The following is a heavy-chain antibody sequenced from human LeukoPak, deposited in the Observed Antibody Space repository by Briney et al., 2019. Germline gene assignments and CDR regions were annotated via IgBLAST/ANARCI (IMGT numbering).Heavy chain of an antibody. D-gene: IGHD3-22*01. J-gene: IGHJ4*02. CDR1: GGSISGYY. CDR3: ATYYSDSSAYVHYLDS. Sequence: PSETLSLTCTVSGGSISGYYWSWIRQPPEKGLEWIGYVHYSGSTNYNPSLKSRVIISVDTSKNQFSLKLSSVTAADTAVYYCATYYSDSSAYVHYLDSWGQGTLVTVSS. V-gene: IGHV4-59*03. CDR2: VHYSGST.